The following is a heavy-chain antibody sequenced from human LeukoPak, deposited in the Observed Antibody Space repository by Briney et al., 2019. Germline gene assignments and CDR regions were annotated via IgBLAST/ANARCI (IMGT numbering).Heavy chain of an antibody. J-gene: IGHJ1*01. CDR2: IKSDGRT. D-gene: IGHD3-22*01. CDR3: ARAPSEIGGYYPEYFRH. CDR1: GFTLSSYW. Sequence: PGGSLRLSCAASGFTLSSYWMHWVRQAPGKGLVWGSRIKSDGRTNYADSVKGRFTISRDNAKNTVSLQMNSLRAEDTGVYYCARAPSEIGGYYPEYFRHWGQGTLVIVSS. V-gene: IGHV3-74*01.